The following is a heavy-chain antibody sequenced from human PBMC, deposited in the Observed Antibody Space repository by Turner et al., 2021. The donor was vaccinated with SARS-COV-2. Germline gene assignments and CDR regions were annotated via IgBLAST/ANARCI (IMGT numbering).Heavy chain of an antibody. Sequence: VQLVESGGGAVQPGRSLRLSCAASGFTFSRYGMHWVRQAPGKGLEWVGRIRSKANSYATAYAASVKGRFTISRDDSKNTAYLQMNSLKTEDTAVYYCTIYCSGGSCYGIWGQGTLVTVSS. D-gene: IGHD2-15*01. CDR2: IRSKANSYAT. J-gene: IGHJ4*02. V-gene: IGHV3-73*01. CDR1: GFTFSRYG. CDR3: TIYCSGGSCYGI.